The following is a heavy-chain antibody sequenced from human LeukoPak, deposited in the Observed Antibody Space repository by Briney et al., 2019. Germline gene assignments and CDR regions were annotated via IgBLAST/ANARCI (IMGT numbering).Heavy chain of an antibody. CDR3: ARDGIAAAGYYYMDV. CDR1: GFTFSSYS. V-gene: IGHV3-21*01. J-gene: IGHJ6*03. CDR2: ISSSSSYI. D-gene: IGHD6-13*01. Sequence: GGSLRLSCAASGFTFSSYSMNWVRQSPGKGLEWVSSISSSSSYIYYADSVKGRFTISRDNAKNSLYLQMNSLRAEDTAVYYCARDGIAAAGYYYMDVWGKGTTVTISS.